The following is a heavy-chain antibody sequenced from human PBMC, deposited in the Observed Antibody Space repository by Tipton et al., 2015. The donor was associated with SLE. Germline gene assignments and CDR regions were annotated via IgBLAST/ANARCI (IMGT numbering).Heavy chain of an antibody. V-gene: IGHV4-61*02. J-gene: IGHJ6*03. CDR1: GGSISSGSYY. D-gene: IGHD2-2*01. CDR3: ARDGYCSTSNCRTSGYMDV. Sequence: TLSLTCTVSGGSISSGSYYWSWIRQPAGKGLEWIGRIYTSGSTNYNPSLKSRVTISVDTSKSQFSLQLTSVTAADTAVYYCARDGYCSTSNCRTSGYMDVWGKGTMVNVSS. CDR2: IYTSGST.